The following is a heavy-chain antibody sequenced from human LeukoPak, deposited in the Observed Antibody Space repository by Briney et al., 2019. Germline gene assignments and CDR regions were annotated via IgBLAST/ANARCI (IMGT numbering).Heavy chain of an antibody. Sequence: ASVKVSCKASGYTFTSYGISWVRQAPGQGLEWMGWMNPNSGNTGYAQKFQGRVTITRNTSISTAYMELSNLRSEDTAVYYCAREVGGYSNSLDYWGQGTLVTVSS. CDR1: GYTFTSYG. D-gene: IGHD6-13*01. V-gene: IGHV1-8*03. J-gene: IGHJ4*02. CDR3: AREVGGYSNSLDY. CDR2: MNPNSGNT.